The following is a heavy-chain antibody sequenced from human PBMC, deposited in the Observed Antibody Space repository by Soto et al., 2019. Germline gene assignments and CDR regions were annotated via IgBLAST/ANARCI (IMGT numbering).Heavy chain of an antibody. CDR1: GFTFSTYP. J-gene: IGHJ4*02. CDR3: AGDYCPCGVCYTIFDY. D-gene: IGHD2-8*02. Sequence: EVQLVESGGNLAQPGGSLRLSCAASGFTFSTYPMHWVRQGPGTGLEYVAGISGNGGSTHYANSVKGRFTISRDNSKSTLYRQMGSLRVEDMAVYYCAGDYCPCGVCYTIFDYWGQGCLVTVSS. CDR2: ISGNGGST. V-gene: IGHV3-64*01.